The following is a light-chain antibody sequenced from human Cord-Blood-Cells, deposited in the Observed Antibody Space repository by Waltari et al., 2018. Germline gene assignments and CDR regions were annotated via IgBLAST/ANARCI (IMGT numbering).Light chain of an antibody. V-gene: IGLV2-14*01. CDR2: EVS. CDR1: SSDVGGYTY. CDR3: SSYTSSSTLV. Sequence: QSALTQPASVSGSPGQSTPISCTATSSDVGGYTYVPWSQQHPAKAPKLMIYEVSHRPSGVSNRFSGSKSGNTASLTISGLQAEDEADYYCSSYTSSSTLVFGGGTKLTVL. J-gene: IGLJ2*01.